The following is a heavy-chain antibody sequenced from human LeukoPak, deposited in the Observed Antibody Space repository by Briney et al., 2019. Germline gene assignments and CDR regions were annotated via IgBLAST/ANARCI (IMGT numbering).Heavy chain of an antibody. CDR1: GGTFSSYA. D-gene: IGHD6-6*01. V-gene: IGHV1-69*05. CDR2: IIPIFGTA. J-gene: IGHJ4*02. Sequence: SVKVSCKASGGTFSSYATSWVRQAPGQGLEWMGGIIPIFGTANYAQKFQGRVTITTDESTSTAYMELSSLRSEDTAVYYCARDPEYSSSSGDGDYWGQGTLVTVSS. CDR3: ARDPEYSSSSGDGDY.